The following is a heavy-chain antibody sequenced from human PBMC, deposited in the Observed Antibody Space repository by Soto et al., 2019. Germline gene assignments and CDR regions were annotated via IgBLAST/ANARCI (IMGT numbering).Heavy chain of an antibody. CDR2: IKQDGSEK. CDR1: GFTFSSYW. Sequence: GGSLRLSCAASGFTFSSYWMSWVRQAPGKGLEWVANIKQDGSEKYYVDSVKGRFTISRDNSKNSLYLQMNSLRTEDTALYYCAKDLTGDYGGYYYYYYGMDVWGQGTTVTVSS. J-gene: IGHJ6*02. D-gene: IGHD4-17*01. V-gene: IGHV3-7*03. CDR3: AKDLTGDYGGYYYYYYGMDV.